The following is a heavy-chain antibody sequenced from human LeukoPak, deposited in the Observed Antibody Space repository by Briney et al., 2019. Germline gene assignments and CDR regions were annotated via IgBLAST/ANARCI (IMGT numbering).Heavy chain of an antibody. D-gene: IGHD1-26*01. CDR1: GFPFGSYS. J-gene: IGHJ4*02. V-gene: IGHV3-48*04. CDR3: ARDATGSSDY. CDR2: IFGGGGTTT. Sequence: GGSLRPSCAASGFPFGSYSMNWVRQAPGKGLELVSHIFGGGGTTTVYADSVKGRFTVSRDDAKNSLYLQMSSLRAEDTAIYYCARDATGSSDYWGQGTLVTVSS.